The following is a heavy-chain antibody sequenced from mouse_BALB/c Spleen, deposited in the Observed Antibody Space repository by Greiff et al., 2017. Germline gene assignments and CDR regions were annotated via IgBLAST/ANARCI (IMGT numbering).Heavy chain of an antibody. V-gene: IGHV1-5*01. CDR2: IYPGNSDT. CDR3: TRCYDYDPYYFDY. Sequence: VQLQQSGTVLARPGASVKMSCKASGYTFTSYWMHWVKQRPGQGLEWIGAIYPGNSDTSYNQKFKGKAKLTAVTSTSTAYMELSSLTNEDSAVYYCTRCYDYDPYYFDYWGQGTTLTVSS. CDR1: GYTFTSYW. J-gene: IGHJ2*01. D-gene: IGHD2-4*01.